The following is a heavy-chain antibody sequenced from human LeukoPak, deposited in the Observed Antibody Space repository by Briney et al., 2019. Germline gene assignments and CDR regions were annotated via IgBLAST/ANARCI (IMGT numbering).Heavy chain of an antibody. CDR1: GGTFSSYA. CDR3: AGEVILWSTGWFDP. D-gene: IGHD3-10*01. CDR2: IIPIFGTA. J-gene: IGHJ5*02. Sequence: SVKVSCKASGGTFSSYAISWVRQAPGQGLEWMGRIIPIFGTANYAQKFQGRVTITTDESTSTAYMELSSLRSEDTAVYYCAGEVILWSTGWFDPWGQGTLVTVSS. V-gene: IGHV1-69*05.